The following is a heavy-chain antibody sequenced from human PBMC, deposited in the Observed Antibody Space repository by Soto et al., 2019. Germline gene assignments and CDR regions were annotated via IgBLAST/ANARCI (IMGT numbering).Heavy chain of an antibody. CDR2: IIPIFGTA. CDR3: ARVVATTQGIDY. Sequence: GASVKVSGKASGGTFSSYAISWVRQAPGQGLEWMGGIIPIFGTANYAQKFQGRVTITADESTSTAYMELSSLRSEDTAVYYCARVVATTQGIDYWGQGTLVTVSS. J-gene: IGHJ4*02. CDR1: GGTFSSYA. V-gene: IGHV1-69*13. D-gene: IGHD5-12*01.